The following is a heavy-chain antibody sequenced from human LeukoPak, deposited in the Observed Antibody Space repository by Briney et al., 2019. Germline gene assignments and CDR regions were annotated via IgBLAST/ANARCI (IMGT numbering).Heavy chain of an antibody. CDR2: IADAGT. CDR3: AKNLGPFDV. J-gene: IGHJ3*01. CDR1: GFTFNKFA. V-gene: IGHV3-23*01. Sequence: GGSLRLSCAASGFTFNKFAMTWVRQAPGKGPEWVSTIADAGTYYADSVKGRFTISRDNSKNMLYLQLNSLRAGDTAMYYCAKNLGPFDVRGQGTMVTVSS. D-gene: IGHD3-16*01.